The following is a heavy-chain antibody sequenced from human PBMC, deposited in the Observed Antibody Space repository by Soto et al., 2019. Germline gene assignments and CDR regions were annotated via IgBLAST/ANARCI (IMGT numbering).Heavy chain of an antibody. D-gene: IGHD3-22*01. V-gene: IGHV3-21*01. CDR1: GFIFSSYS. J-gene: IGHJ3*02. Sequence: GGSLRLSCAASGFIFSSYSMNWVRQAPGKGLEWVSSISSSSSYIYYADSVKGRFTISRDNAKNSLYLQMNSLRAEDTAVYYCARGPYDSSGYYYSGDAFDIWGQGTMVTVSS. CDR2: ISSSSSYI. CDR3: ARGPYDSSGYYYSGDAFDI.